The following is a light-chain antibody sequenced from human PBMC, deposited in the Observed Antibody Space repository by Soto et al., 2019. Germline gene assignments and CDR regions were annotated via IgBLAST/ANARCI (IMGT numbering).Light chain of an antibody. J-gene: IGLJ1*01. CDR1: SSDVGGYDY. Sequence: QSVLRLAGSVSGSTVPSSDISYTLASSDVGGYDYVSWYQQHPGKAPKLMISEVSPRPSGVSNRFSGCKCGNTASMTIFGLPAEEEADYYCSSYKSSSTYIFGPGPKVPVL. V-gene: IGLV2-14*01. CDR3: SSYKSSSTYI. CDR2: EVS.